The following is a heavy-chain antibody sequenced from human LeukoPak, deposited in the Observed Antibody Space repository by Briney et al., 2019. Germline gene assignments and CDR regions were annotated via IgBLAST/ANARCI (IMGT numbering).Heavy chain of an antibody. Sequence: GGSLRLSCAASGFTFTNYAMTWVRQAPGKGLEWVSVISGSGSNTDYADSVKGRFTISRDNSKNTLSLQMNSLRAEDTAIYYCANLLGTGTTPTDYWGQGTLVTVSS. CDR2: ISGSGSNT. CDR1: GFTFTNYA. J-gene: IGHJ4*02. D-gene: IGHD1-1*01. V-gene: IGHV3-23*01. CDR3: ANLLGTGTTPTDY.